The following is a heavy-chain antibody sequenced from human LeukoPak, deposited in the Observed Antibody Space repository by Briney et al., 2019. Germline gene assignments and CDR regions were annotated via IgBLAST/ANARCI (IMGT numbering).Heavy chain of an antibody. CDR3: ARGGVVIITSSYYYYYYMDV. Sequence: GASVKVSCKASGYTFTSYGISWVRQAPGQGLEWMGWISAYNGNTNYAQKLQGRVTMTTDTSTSTAYMELRSLRSDDTAVYYCARGGVVIITSSYYYYYYMDVWGKGTTVTVSS. CDR1: GYTFTSYG. V-gene: IGHV1-18*01. D-gene: IGHD3-3*01. J-gene: IGHJ6*03. CDR2: ISAYNGNT.